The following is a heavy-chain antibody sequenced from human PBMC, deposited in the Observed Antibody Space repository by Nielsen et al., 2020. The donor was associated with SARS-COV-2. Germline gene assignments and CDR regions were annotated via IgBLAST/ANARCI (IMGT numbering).Heavy chain of an antibody. J-gene: IGHJ6*02. CDR1: GFTFSSYW. V-gene: IGHV3-7*01. Sequence: GGSLRLSCAASGFTFSSYWMSWVRQAPGKGLEWVANIKQDGSEKYYVDSVKGRFTISRDNAKNSLYLQMNSLRAEDMAVYYCAKDSRGNYYYGMDVWGQGTTVTVSS. CDR2: IKQDGSEK. CDR3: AKDSRGNYYYGMDV.